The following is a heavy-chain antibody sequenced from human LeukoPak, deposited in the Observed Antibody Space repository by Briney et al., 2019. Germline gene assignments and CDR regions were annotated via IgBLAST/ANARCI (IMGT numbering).Heavy chain of an antibody. D-gene: IGHD6-19*01. V-gene: IGHV4-59*01. J-gene: IGHJ4*02. CDR1: GGSISSYY. CDR3: ARAVAGSNDY. CDR2: IYYSGSA. Sequence: SETLSLICTVSGGSISSYYWSWIRQPPGKGLEWIGYIYYSGSADYNPSLKSRVTISVDTSKNQFSLKLSSVTAADTAVYYCARAVAGSNDYWGQGTLVTVSS.